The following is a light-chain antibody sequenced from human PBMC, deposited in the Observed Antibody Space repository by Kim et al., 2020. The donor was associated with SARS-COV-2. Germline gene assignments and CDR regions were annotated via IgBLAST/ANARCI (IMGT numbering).Light chain of an antibody. CDR2: AAS. CDR3: QQANSFPFT. Sequence: DIQMTQSPSSVSASVGDRVTITCRASQVISSWLAWYQQRPGKAPKLLISAASSLQSGVPSRFSGSGSGTDFTLTISSLQPEDFASYYCQQANSFPFTFGPGTKVDIK. CDR1: QVISSW. V-gene: IGKV1-12*01. J-gene: IGKJ3*01.